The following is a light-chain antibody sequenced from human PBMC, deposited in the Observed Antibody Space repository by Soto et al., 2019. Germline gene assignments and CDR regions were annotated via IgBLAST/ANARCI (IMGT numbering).Light chain of an antibody. V-gene: IGKV3D-15*02. CDR1: QSVRSH. CDR3: QQYDSSPWT. J-gene: IGKJ1*01. Sequence: ILMTPSPASLSVSQGERATLSCRASQSVRSHLAWFQQRPGQAPRLLIYDASNRATGIPARFSGSGAGTDFTLTISRLEPEDFAVYYCQQYDSSPWTFGQGTKVDIK. CDR2: DAS.